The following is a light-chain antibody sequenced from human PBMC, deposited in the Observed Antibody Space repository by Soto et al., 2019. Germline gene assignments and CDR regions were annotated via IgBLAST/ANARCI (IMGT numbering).Light chain of an antibody. J-gene: IGKJ1*01. Sequence: DIQMTQSASSLSASVLDIFTITFRASQSISSYLNWYQQKPGKAPKLLIYAASSLQSGVPSRFSGSGSGTDFTLTISSLQPEDFATYYCQQSYSTPPGTFGQGTKVDIK. CDR1: QSISSY. V-gene: IGKV1-39*01. CDR2: AAS. CDR3: QQSYSTPPGT.